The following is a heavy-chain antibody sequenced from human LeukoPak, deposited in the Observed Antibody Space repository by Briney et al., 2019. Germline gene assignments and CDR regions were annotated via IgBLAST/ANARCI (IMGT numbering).Heavy chain of an antibody. CDR3: AREVVAAIQNWFDP. D-gene: IGHD2-15*01. Sequence: PGGSLRLSCAASGFTFSSYEMNWVRQAPGKGLEWVSYISSSGGTIYYADSVKGRFTISRDNAKNSLYLQMNSLRAEDTAVYYCAREVVAAIQNWFDPWGQGTLVTVSS. CDR1: GFTFSSYE. J-gene: IGHJ5*02. CDR2: ISSSGGTI. V-gene: IGHV3-48*03.